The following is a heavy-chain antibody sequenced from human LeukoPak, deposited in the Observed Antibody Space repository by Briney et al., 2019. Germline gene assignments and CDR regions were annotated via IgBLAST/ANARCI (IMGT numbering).Heavy chain of an antibody. D-gene: IGHD5-18*01. J-gene: IGHJ4*02. CDR3: ASVYSRGYDDY. CDR2: ISGSGGST. CDR1: GFTFSRYA. V-gene: IGHV3-23*01. Sequence: GGSLRLSCAASGFTFSRYAMSWVRQAPGKGLEWVSAISGSGGSTYYADSVKGRFTISRDNSKNTLYLQMNSLRAEDTAVYYCASVYSRGYDDYWGQGTLVTVSS.